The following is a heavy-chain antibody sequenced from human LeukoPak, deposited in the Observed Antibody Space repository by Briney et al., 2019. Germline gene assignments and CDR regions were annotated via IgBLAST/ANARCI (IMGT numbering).Heavy chain of an antibody. Sequence: SETLSLTCTVSGGSISSGSYYWSWIRQPAGKGLEWIGRIYTSGSTNYNPSLKSRVTISVDTSKNQFSLKLSSVTAADTAVYYCARHVGGAGIGYWGQGTLVTVSS. D-gene: IGHD6-19*01. CDR3: ARHVGGAGIGY. V-gene: IGHV4-61*02. CDR2: IYTSGST. CDR1: GGSISSGSYY. J-gene: IGHJ4*02.